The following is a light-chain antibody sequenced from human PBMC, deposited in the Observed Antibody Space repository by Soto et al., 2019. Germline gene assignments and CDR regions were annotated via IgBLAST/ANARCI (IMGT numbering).Light chain of an antibody. CDR2: GAS. J-gene: IGKJ1*01. CDR1: QSVSSN. CDR3: QQYGSSGT. Sequence: EVVMRQSPATLSVSPVERATLSCRASQSVSSNVAWYQQIPGQAPRLLIYGASNRATGIPDRFSGSGSGTDFTLTISRLEPEDFAVYYCQQYGSSGTFGQGTKVDIK. V-gene: IGKV3-20*01.